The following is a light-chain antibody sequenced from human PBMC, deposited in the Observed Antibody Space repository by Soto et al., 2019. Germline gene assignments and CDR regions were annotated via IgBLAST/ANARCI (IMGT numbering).Light chain of an antibody. Sequence: EIVLTQSPATLSLSPVARATLSCRASQSVNYYLAWYQQKPGQAPRLLIYDTSDRATGIPARFSGSGSGTDFTLTISSLEPEDFAVYYCQQRSNWITFGQGTRLEIK. CDR1: QSVNYY. CDR3: QQRSNWIT. V-gene: IGKV3-11*01. CDR2: DTS. J-gene: IGKJ5*01.